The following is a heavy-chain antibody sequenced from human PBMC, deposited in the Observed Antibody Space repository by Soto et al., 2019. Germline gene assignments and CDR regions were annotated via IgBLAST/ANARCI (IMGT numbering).Heavy chain of an antibody. J-gene: IGHJ2*01. CDR2: ITPHTSDT. D-gene: IGHD6-25*01. CDR3: AREGGAAPGARREWYLDL. CDR1: GYTLTDYY. Sequence: QVHLVQSGAEVKKPGASVTVSCKTSGYTLTDYYMHWVRQAPRQGLEWMAWITPHTSDTGIAEGFQGRVTTTRDTSTNTAHMGLTSLTSDDTAIYYCAREGGAAPGARREWYLDLWGGGSLVTVSS. V-gene: IGHV1-2*02.